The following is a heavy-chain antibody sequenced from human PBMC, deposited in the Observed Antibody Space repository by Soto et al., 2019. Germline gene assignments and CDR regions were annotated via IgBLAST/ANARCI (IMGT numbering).Heavy chain of an antibody. D-gene: IGHD2-21*02. Sequence: QVQPVQSGAEVKKPGSSVKVSCKASGGTFSSYTISWVRQAPGQGLEWMGRIIPILGIANYAQKFQGRVTITADKSTSTAYMELSSLRSEDTAVYYCARDDGLAYCGGDCYSWGQGTLVTVSS. CDR2: IIPILGIA. V-gene: IGHV1-69*02. CDR1: GGTFSSYT. CDR3: ARDDGLAYCGGDCYS. J-gene: IGHJ4*02.